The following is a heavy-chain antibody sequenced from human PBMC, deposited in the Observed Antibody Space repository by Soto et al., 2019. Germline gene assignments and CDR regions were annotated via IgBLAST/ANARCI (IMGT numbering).Heavy chain of an antibody. CDR2: IYYSGST. Sequence: TPSPPCTVSGGSINSYYWGWIRQPPGKGLEWIGYIYYSGSTNYNPSLKSRVTISVDTSKNQFSLKLSSVTAADTAVYYCASGYSSHFDYWGQGTLVTVSS. CDR1: GGSINSYY. CDR3: ASGYSSHFDY. J-gene: IGHJ4*02. D-gene: IGHD6-13*01. V-gene: IGHV4-59*01.